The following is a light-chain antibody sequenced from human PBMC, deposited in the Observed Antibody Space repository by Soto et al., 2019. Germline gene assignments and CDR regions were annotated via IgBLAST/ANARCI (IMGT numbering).Light chain of an antibody. CDR2: AAS. CDR1: QSISNF. CDR3: QQSHSTPRLS. J-gene: IGKJ4*01. V-gene: IGKV1-39*01. Sequence: DLQMTQSPSSLSASVGDKLTITCRANQSISNFLNWYQKKPGEVPRLLIFAASRLESGVPSRFSGSGSGTDFALTINSLQPEDFATYYCQQSHSTPRLSFGGGTRVDFK.